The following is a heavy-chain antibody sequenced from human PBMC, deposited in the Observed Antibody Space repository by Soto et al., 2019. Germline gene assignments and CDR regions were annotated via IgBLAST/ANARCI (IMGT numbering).Heavy chain of an antibody. J-gene: IGHJ3*02. CDR3: AKDGGRGYDAFDI. Sequence: PGGSLRLSCAASGFTFSSYAMSWVRQAPGKGLEWISAISGSGGSTYYADSVKGRSTISRDNSKNTLYLQMSSLRGEDTAVYYCAKDGGRGYDAFDIWGQGTMVTVSS. D-gene: IGHD3-16*01. V-gene: IGHV3-23*01. CDR1: GFTFSSYA. CDR2: ISGSGGST.